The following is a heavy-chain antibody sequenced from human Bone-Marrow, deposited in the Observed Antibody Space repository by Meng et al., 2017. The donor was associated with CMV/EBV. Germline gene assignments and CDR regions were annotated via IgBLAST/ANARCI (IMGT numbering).Heavy chain of an antibody. J-gene: IGHJ4*02. CDR1: GLTLSTFG. CDR3: AKERAVGGYYDSSGYSDY. D-gene: IGHD3-22*01. V-gene: IGHV3-30*02. CDR2: IRHDGSNK. Sequence: GESLRLSCAPSGLTLSTFGMSWVRQARGKGLEWVAFIRHDGSNKYYADSVKGRFTISRDTSKNTLSLQMNSLRVEDTAIYYCAKERAVGGYYDSSGYSDYWGQGTLVTVSS.